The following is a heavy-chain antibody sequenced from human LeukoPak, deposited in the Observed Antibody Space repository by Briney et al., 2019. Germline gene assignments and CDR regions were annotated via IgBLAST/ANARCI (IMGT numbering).Heavy chain of an antibody. Sequence: GASVKVSCKASGYTFTGYYLHWVRQAPGQGLEWMGWINPHSGGTNYAQKSQGRVTMTRDTSTNTAYMELTSLRSDDTAVYYCSRVRGALGSDYGMDVWGQGTTVTVSS. CDR2: INPHSGGT. V-gene: IGHV1-2*02. D-gene: IGHD7-27*01. J-gene: IGHJ6*02. CDR1: GYTFTGYY. CDR3: SRVRGALGSDYGMDV.